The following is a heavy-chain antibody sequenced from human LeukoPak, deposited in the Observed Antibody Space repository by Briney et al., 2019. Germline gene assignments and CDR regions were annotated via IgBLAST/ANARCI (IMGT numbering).Heavy chain of an antibody. V-gene: IGHV1-18*01. Sequence: ASVKVSCKASGYTFNNCGISWVRQAPGQGLEWMAWISAYNGNTNCALKLRGRVTMTTDTSTSTAYMELRSLRSDDTAVYYCARDEKRYCSGGSCPAYFDYWGQGTLVTVTS. CDR1: GYTFNNCG. CDR3: ARDEKRYCSGGSCPAYFDY. CDR2: ISAYNGNT. D-gene: IGHD2-15*01. J-gene: IGHJ4*02.